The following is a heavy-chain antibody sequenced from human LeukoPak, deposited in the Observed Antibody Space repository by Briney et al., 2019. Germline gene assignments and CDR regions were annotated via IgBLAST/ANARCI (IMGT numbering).Heavy chain of an antibody. J-gene: IGHJ4*02. CDR3: ARDNRGYDYVWGSYLDY. V-gene: IGHV1-2*02. Sequence: ASVKVSCKASGYTFTGYYMHWVRQAPGQGLEWMGWINPNSGGTNYAQKFQGRVTTTRDTSISTAYMELSRLRSDDTAVYYCARDNRGYDYVWGSYLDYWGQGTLVTVSS. CDR2: INPNSGGT. CDR1: GYTFTGYY. D-gene: IGHD3-16*02.